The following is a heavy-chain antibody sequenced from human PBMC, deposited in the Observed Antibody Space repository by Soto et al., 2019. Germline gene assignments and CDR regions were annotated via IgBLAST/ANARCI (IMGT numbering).Heavy chain of an antibody. D-gene: IGHD3-16*01. CDR1: NDSINSYY. Sequence: KSSETLSLTCTVSNDSINSYYWVWIRQPPGKGLEWIGYSYFSGGTDYNPSLKGRVTISVDRSRNQFSLKLTSVTAADTAVYYCVRELSRGWFDPWGQGTLVTVSS. V-gene: IGHV4-59*01. CDR2: SYFSGGT. CDR3: VRELSRGWFDP. J-gene: IGHJ5*02.